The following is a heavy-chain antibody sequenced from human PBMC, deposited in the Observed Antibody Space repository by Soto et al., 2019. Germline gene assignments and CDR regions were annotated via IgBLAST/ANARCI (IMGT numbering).Heavy chain of an antibody. Sequence: PGGSLSLSCAASGFTFDDYAMHWVRQPPGKGLEWVSGISWNSGSRGYADSVKGRFTISRDNAKNSLYLQINSLRAGDTALYYCAKELISGAMGAFDIWGQGTMVTVSS. CDR2: ISWNSGSR. J-gene: IGHJ3*02. CDR3: AKELISGAMGAFDI. D-gene: IGHD2-2*01. V-gene: IGHV3-9*01. CDR1: GFTFDDYA.